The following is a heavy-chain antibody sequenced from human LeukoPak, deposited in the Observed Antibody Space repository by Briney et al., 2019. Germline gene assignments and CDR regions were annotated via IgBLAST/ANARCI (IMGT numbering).Heavy chain of an antibody. CDR3: AKGRGRQRLDVFDY. J-gene: IGHJ4*02. V-gene: IGHV3-9*01. Sequence: GGSLRLSCAASGFTFDDYAMHWVRQAPGKGLEWVSGISWNSGSIGYADSVKGRFTISRDNAKNSVYLQMNSLRAEDTALYYCAKGRGRQRLDVFDYWGQGTLVTVSS. CDR1: GFTFDDYA. CDR2: ISWNSGSI. D-gene: IGHD6-25*01.